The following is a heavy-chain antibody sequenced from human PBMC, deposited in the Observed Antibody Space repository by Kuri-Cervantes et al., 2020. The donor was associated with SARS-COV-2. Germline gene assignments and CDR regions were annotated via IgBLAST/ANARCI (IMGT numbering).Heavy chain of an antibody. CDR1: GGSFSGYY. CDR2: INHSGST. V-gene: IGHV4-34*01. D-gene: IGHD3-10*01. CDR3: AREGQDPGELLRWFDP. J-gene: IGHJ5*02. Sequence: SETLSLTCAVYGGSFSGYYWSWIRQPPGKGLEWIGEINHSGSTNYNPSLKSRVTISVDTSKNQFSLKLSSVTAADTAVYYCAREGQDPGELLRWFDPWGQGTLVTVSS.